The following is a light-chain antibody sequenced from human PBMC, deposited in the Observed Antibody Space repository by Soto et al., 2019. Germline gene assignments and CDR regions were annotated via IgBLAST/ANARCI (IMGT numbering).Light chain of an antibody. Sequence: EVVMRQSPATLSVSPGDRATLSCRASQSVHNNLAWYQQKPGQAPRLLTFDTSTRATDIPIRFTGGGSGTEFTLTISSLQSEDSAVYYCQQYEIWPLTFGGGTKVEIK. CDR1: QSVHNN. CDR3: QQYEIWPLT. CDR2: DTS. J-gene: IGKJ4*01. V-gene: IGKV3-15*01.